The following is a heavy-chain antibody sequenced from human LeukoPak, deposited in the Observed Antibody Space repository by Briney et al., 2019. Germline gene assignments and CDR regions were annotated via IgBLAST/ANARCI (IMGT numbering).Heavy chain of an antibody. CDR1: GYTFTSYY. D-gene: IGHD3-10*01. J-gene: IGHJ6*02. Sequence: GASVKVSCKASGYTFTSYYMHWVRQAPGQGLEWMGIINPSGGSTSYAQKFQGRVTMTRDTSTSTVYMELSRLRSEDSAVYYCARGGAIWFGESDYYYGMDVWGQGTTVTVS. V-gene: IGHV1-46*01. CDR3: ARGGAIWFGESDYYYGMDV. CDR2: INPSGGST.